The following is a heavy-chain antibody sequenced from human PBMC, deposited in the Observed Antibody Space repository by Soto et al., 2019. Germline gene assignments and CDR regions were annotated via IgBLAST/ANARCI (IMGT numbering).Heavy chain of an antibody. J-gene: IGHJ5*02. CDR3: ARFGEQQLVLGNWFDP. Sequence: EVQLVESGGGLVKPGGSLRLSCAASGFTFRYYSMNWVRQAPGKGLEWVSSISSSRNYIYNADSVKGRFTISRDNAKNSLYLQMNSLRVEDTAVYYCARFGEQQLVLGNWFDPWGQGTLVTVSS. V-gene: IGHV3-21*02. D-gene: IGHD6-13*01. CDR2: ISSSRNYI. CDR1: GFTFRYYS.